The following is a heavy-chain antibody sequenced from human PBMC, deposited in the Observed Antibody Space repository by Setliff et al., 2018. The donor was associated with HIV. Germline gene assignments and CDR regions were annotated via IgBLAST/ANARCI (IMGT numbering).Heavy chain of an antibody. D-gene: IGHD4-17*01. J-gene: IGHJ5*02. Sequence: SVKVSCKASGYTFTSYYMHWVRQAPGQGLEWMGIINPSGGSTSYAQKFQGRVTMTRNTSTSTVYMELSSLRSEDTAVYYCARGPVTTVGWFDPWGQGTLVTVSS. CDR3: ARGPVTTVGWFDP. V-gene: IGHV1-46*01. CDR2: INPSGGST. CDR1: GYTFTSYY.